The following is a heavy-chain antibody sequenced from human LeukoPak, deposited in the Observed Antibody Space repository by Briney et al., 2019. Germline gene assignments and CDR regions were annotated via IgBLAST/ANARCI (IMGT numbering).Heavy chain of an antibody. J-gene: IGHJ4*02. Sequence: GASVKVSCKASGYTFTGYCMHWVRQAPGQGLEWMGWINPNSGGTNYAQKFQGWVTMTRDTSISTAYMELSRLRSDDTAVYYCARARGVRGVTSYFDYWGQGTLVTVSS. D-gene: IGHD3-10*01. V-gene: IGHV1-2*04. CDR1: GYTFTGYC. CDR3: ARARGVRGVTSYFDY. CDR2: INPNSGGT.